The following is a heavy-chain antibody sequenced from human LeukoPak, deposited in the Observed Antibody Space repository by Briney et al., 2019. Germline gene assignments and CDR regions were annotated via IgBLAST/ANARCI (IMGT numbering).Heavy chain of an antibody. CDR3: ANQAAVTGNRGFDY. J-gene: IGHJ4*02. Sequence: PGGSLRLSCAASRFTFSSYAMSWVRQAPGKGLEWVSTLSRSGAATYYADSVKGRFTISRDNSKSTVYLQLNSLRAEDTAVYYCANQAAVTGNRGFDYWGQGTLVTVSS. CDR2: LSRSGAAT. D-gene: IGHD6-19*01. CDR1: RFTFSSYA. V-gene: IGHV3-23*01.